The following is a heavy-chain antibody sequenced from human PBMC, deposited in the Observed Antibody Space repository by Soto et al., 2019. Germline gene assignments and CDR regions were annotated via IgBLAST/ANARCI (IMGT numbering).Heavy chain of an antibody. CDR2: IYYSGST. CDR1: GGSIRSYY. Sequence: SETMSLACTVSGGSIRSYYGGWIRQPPGKGLEWIGYIYYSGSTNYNPSLKSRVTISVDTSKNQFSLKLSSVTAADTAVYYCARASGSYQRYFDYWGQGTLVTVSS. V-gene: IGHV4-59*01. J-gene: IGHJ4*02. D-gene: IGHD1-26*01. CDR3: ARASGSYQRYFDY.